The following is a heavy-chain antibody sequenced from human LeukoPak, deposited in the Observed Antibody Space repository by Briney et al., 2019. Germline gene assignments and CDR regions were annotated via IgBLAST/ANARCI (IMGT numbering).Heavy chain of an antibody. CDR2: IYHSGST. V-gene: IGHV4-38-2*02. J-gene: IGHJ5*02. CDR1: GYSISSGYY. D-gene: IGHD6-13*01. Sequence: SETLSLTCTVSGYSISSGYYWGWTRQPPGKGLEWIGSIYHSGSTYYNPSLKSRVTISVDTSKNQFSLKLSSVTAADTAVYYCARVPRIEAGATGDWFDPWGQGTVVTVSS. CDR3: ARVPRIEAGATGDWFDP.